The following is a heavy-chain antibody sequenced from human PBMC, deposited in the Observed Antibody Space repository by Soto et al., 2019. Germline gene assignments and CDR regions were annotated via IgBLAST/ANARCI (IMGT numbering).Heavy chain of an antibody. Sequence: EVQLVESGGGLVQPGGSLRLSCAASGIPVSSNYMTWVRQAPGKGLEWVSVLHSGGDTYYANSVTGRFTISRHDSTNTLLLQINSLTPEDTAVYYCARDGPYYYASRMDVWGQGTTVTVSS. CDR3: ARDGPYYYASRMDV. V-gene: IGHV3-53*04. CDR2: LHSGGDT. D-gene: IGHD3-10*01. CDR1: GIPVSSNY. J-gene: IGHJ6*02.